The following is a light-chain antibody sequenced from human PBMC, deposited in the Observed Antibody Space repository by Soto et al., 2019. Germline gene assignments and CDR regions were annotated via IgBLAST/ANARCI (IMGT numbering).Light chain of an antibody. J-gene: IGKJ1*01. CDR3: QQLGT. V-gene: IGKV3-20*01. Sequence: EIVLTKSPGTLSLSPGERATLSCRASQSVSSSYLAWYQQKPGQAPRLLIYGASSRATGIPDRFSASWSGTDFTLTISRLEPEDFAVYYCQQLGTFGQGTKVEIK. CDR1: QSVSSSY. CDR2: GAS.